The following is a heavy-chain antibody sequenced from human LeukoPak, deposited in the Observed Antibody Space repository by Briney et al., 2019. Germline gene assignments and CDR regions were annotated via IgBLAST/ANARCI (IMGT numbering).Heavy chain of an antibody. J-gene: IGHJ4*02. V-gene: IGHV1-69*05. Sequence: SVKVSCKASGGTFSSYAISWVRQAPGQGLEWMGGIIPIFGTANYAQKLQGRGTNTTDEFPNTAYIELRTLRSEDPAVYYCASNPDYDSSGSPVDYWGQGTLVTVSS. CDR2: IIPIFGTA. CDR3: ASNPDYDSSGSPVDY. CDR1: GGTFSSYA. D-gene: IGHD3-22*01.